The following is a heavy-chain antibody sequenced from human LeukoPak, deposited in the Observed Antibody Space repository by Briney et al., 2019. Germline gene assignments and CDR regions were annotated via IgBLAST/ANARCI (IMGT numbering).Heavy chain of an antibody. CDR3: ARANTPFIAAAVLN. D-gene: IGHD6-13*01. V-gene: IGHV3-21*01. J-gene: IGHJ4*02. CDR2: ISSSSSYI. Sequence: PGGSLRLSCAASGFTFSSYSMNWVRQAPGKGLEWVSSISSSSSYIYYADSVKGRFTISRDNAKNSLYLQMNSLRAEDTAVYYCARANTPFIAAAVLNWGQGTLVTVPS. CDR1: GFTFSSYS.